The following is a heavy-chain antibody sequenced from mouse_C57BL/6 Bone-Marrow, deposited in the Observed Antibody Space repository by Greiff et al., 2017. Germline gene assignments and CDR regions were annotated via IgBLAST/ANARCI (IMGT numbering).Heavy chain of an antibody. D-gene: IGHD4-1*01. CDR1: GFNLKDDY. CDR2: IDPENGDT. Sequence: VQLKESGAELVRPGDSVRLSCTASGFNLKDDYMHWVKQRPAPGLEWIGWIDPENGDTEYASKFQGKATITADTSSNTAYLQLSSLTSEDTAVYYGTTTGSMDDWGQGTSVTVSS. V-gene: IGHV14-4*01. CDR3: TTTGSMDD. J-gene: IGHJ4*01.